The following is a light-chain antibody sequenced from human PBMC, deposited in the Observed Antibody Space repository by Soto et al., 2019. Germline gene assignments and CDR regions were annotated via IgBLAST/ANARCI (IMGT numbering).Light chain of an antibody. CDR2: GAS. CDR1: RSISNY. Sequence: DIQMTQSPSSLSASVGDAVSLTCRASRSISNYLNWYQQKPGRAPKLLISGASSLQRGVPSRFSSSGSGTTFTLTITSLQPDDFSIYFCQQSYTPPYTFGPGTKVEIK. J-gene: IGKJ3*01. V-gene: IGKV1-39*01. CDR3: QQSYTPPYT.